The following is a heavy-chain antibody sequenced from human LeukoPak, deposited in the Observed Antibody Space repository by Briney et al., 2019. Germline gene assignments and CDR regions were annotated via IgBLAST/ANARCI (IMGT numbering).Heavy chain of an antibody. J-gene: IGHJ4*02. CDR3: ARNPPYCTSTSCYNDY. CDR2: INPNSGAT. CDR1: GYTFTIYY. Sequence: ASVKVSCKASGYTFTIYYMHWVRQAPGQGLDWMGWINPNSGATSYAQRFHGRVTMTRDTSISTAYMEQSGLTSDDTAVYYYARNPPYCTSTSCYNDYWGQGTLVTVSS. D-gene: IGHD2-2*02. V-gene: IGHV1-2*02.